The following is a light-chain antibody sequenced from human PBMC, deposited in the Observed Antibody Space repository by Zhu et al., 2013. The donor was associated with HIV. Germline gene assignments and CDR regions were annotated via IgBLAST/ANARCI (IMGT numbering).Light chain of an antibody. CDR1: STDVGGYDH. CDR3: SSYTSSSTLV. J-gene: IGLJ1*01. V-gene: IGLV2-14*01. Sequence: QSALTQPASVSGSPGQSITISCTGTSTDVGGYDHVCWYQQHPGIAPKLMIFEVTNRPSGVPDRFSGSKSGNTASLTISGLQAEDEADYYCSSYTSSSTLVFGTGTKVTVL. CDR2: EVT.